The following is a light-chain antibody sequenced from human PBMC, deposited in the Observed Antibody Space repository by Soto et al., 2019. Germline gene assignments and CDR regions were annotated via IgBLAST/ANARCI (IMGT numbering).Light chain of an antibody. CDR1: QNIYSW. CDR3: QHYNSYSEA. J-gene: IGKJ1*01. V-gene: IGKV1-5*03. Sequence: DIQMTQSPSTLSASVGDRVTIXXRASQNIYSWLAWYQQKPGKAPKLXIYKASTLKSGVPSRFSGSGSGTEFTLTISSLQPDDFATYYCQHYNSYSEAFGQGTKVDIK. CDR2: KAS.